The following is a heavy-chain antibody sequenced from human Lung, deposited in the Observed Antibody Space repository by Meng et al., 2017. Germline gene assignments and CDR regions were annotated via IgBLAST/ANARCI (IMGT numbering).Heavy chain of an antibody. CDR3: ARSQQWLDS. V-gene: IGHV6-1*01. J-gene: IGHJ4*02. CDR1: RDSVSSNSSA. D-gene: IGHD6-19*01. Sequence: QVHPQQSGPGLVKPSQTVSLPCAISRDSVSSNSSAWNWIRQSPSRGLEWLGRTYYRSKWYNGYAVSVRSRITINPDTSKNQFSLQLNSVTPDDTAVYYCARSQQWLDSWGQGTLVTVSS. CDR2: TYYRSKWYN.